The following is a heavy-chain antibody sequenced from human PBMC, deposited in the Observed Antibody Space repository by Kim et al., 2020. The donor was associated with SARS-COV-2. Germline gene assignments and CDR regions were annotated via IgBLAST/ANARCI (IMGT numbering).Heavy chain of an antibody. Sequence: PQRFKGRVTMTRDTSISTAYMELSRLRSDDTAVYYCARRLKWELLDFDYWGQGTLVTVSS. CDR3: ARRLKWELLDFDY. J-gene: IGHJ4*02. D-gene: IGHD1-26*01. V-gene: IGHV1-2*02.